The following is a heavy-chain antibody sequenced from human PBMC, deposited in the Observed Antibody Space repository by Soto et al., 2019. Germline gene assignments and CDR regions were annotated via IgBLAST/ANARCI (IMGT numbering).Heavy chain of an antibody. CDR3: AKDSSVNSFDY. D-gene: IGHD3-10*01. V-gene: IGHV3-9*01. CDR1: GFTFDDYS. CDR2: ITMNSRAV. J-gene: IGHJ4*02. Sequence: EVQLVESGGGLVEPGGSLRLSCAASGFTFDDYSMHWVRQAPGKGLEWVSGITMNSRAVGYADSVKGRFTISRDNAKNSLYLQMNSLRVEGTALYYCAKDSSVNSFDYWGQGTLVTVSS.